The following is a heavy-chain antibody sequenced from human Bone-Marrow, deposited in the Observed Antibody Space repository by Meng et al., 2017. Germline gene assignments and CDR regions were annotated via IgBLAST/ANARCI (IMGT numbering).Heavy chain of an antibody. CDR1: GFTFSSYE. CDR2: ISSSGSTI. CDR3: ARATYCSGGSCHDAFDI. V-gene: IGHV3-48*03. J-gene: IGHJ3*02. Sequence: GESLKISCAASGFTFSSYEMNWVRQAPGKGLEWASYISSSGSTIYYADSVKGRFTISRDNAKNSLYLQMNSLRAEDTAVYYCARATYCSGGSCHDAFDIWGQGTMVTVSS. D-gene: IGHD2-15*01.